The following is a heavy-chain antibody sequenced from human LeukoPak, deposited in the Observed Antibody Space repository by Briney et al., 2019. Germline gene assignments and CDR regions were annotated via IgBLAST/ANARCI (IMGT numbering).Heavy chain of an antibody. CDR2: ITGSGGTT. CDR1: GFTFSSYA. J-gene: IGHJ4*02. V-gene: IGHV3-23*01. Sequence: GGSLRLSCAASGFTFSSYAMSWVRQAPGKGLEWVSAITGSGGTTYYADSVKGRFIISRDNSKNTPNLQMSSLRAEDTALYYCATSRFNYGPFDYWGQGTLVTVSS. D-gene: IGHD5-18*01. CDR3: ATSRFNYGPFDY.